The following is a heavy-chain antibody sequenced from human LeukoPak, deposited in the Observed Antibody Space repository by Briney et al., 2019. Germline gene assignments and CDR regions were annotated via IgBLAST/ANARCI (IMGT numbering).Heavy chain of an antibody. CDR3: ARLRKSTIFGVVMTKHYYYYYMDV. J-gene: IGHJ6*03. CDR1: GGSFSGYY. D-gene: IGHD3-3*01. Sequence: SETLSLTCAVYGGSFSGYYWSWIRQPPGKGLEWIGEINHSGSTNYNPSLKSQVTISVDTSKNQFSLKLSSVTAADTAVYYCARLRKSTIFGVVMTKHYYYYYMDVWGKGTTVTVSS. CDR2: INHSGST. V-gene: IGHV4-34*01.